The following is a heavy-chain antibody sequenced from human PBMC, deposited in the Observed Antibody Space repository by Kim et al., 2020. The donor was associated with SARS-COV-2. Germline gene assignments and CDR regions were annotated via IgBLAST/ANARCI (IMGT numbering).Heavy chain of an antibody. CDR3: ARRLLALGTKGIDS. J-gene: IGHJ4*02. D-gene: IGHD3-3*02. CDR2: INHSGST. CDR1: GGSFSGYY. Sequence: SETLSLTCAVYGGSFSGYYWSWIRQPPGKGLEWVAEINHSGSTNYNPSLKSRFTISVATSKNQFSLRMISVTAADTAIYYCARRLLALGTKGIDSWGQGTLVTVSS. V-gene: IGHV4-34*01.